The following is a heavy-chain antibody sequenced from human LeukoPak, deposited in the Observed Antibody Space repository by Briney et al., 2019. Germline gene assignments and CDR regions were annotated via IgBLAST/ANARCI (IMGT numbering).Heavy chain of an antibody. V-gene: IGHV4-34*01. D-gene: IGHD3-3*01. CDR1: GGSFSGYY. Sequence: SETLSLTCAVYGGSFSGYYWSWIRQPPGKGPEWIGEINHSGSTNYNPSLKSRVTISVDTSKNQFSLKLSSVTAADTAVYYCARGIWSGYYVYWGQGTLVTVSS. CDR3: ARGIWSGYYVY. J-gene: IGHJ4*02. CDR2: INHSGST.